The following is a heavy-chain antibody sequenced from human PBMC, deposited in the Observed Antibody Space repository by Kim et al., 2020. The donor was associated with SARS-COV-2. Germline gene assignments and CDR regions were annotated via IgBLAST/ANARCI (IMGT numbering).Heavy chain of an antibody. CDR1: GFTFSDYN. CDR3: ARGPAYGSGYYYGIDV. D-gene: IGHD3-10*01. V-gene: IGHV3-48*02. Sequence: GGSLRLSCAASGFTFSDYNMNWVRQAPGKGLKWVSYISSSGSTIYYADSVKGRFTISRDNAKNSLYLQMNSLRDEDTAVYYCARGPAYGSGYYYGIDVWGQGTTVTVSS. J-gene: IGHJ6*02. CDR2: ISSSGSTI.